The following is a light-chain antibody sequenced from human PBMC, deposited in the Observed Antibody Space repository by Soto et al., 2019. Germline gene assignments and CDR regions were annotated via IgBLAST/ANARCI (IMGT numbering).Light chain of an antibody. V-gene: IGKV3-15*01. Sequence: EVVMTQSPATLSVSPGERATVSCRASQRISNNLAWYQQKPGQAPRLLIYGASTRATGIPARFSGSGSGTEFTLTISSLQSEDFAVYYCQQYNDWPPKHTFGQGTKLEIK. CDR1: QRISNN. J-gene: IGKJ2*01. CDR3: QQYNDWPPKHT. CDR2: GAS.